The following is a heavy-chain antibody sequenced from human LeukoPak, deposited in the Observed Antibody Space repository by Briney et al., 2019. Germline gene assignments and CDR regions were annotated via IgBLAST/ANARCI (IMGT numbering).Heavy chain of an antibody. Sequence: GGSLRLSCAASGFTFSSYSMNWVRQAPGKGLEWVSSISSSSSYTYYADSVKGRFTISRDNAKNSLYLQMNSLRAEDTAVYYCARVIQTFYYDSGGYYSSASNDFWGQGTLVTVSS. CDR1: GFTFSSYS. D-gene: IGHD3-22*01. CDR3: ARVIQTFYYDSGGYYSSASNDF. CDR2: ISSSSSYT. V-gene: IGHV3-21*01. J-gene: IGHJ4*02.